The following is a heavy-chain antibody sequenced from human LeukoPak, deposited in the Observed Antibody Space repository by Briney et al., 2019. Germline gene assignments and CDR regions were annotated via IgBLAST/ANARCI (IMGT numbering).Heavy chain of an antibody. Sequence: GRSLRLSCAASGFTFSSYGMHWVRQAPGKGLEWVAVIWYDGSNKYCADSVKGRFTISRDNSKNTLYLQMNSLRAEDTAVYYCARDGVVGEIDYWGQGTLVTVSS. CDR1: GFTFSSYG. D-gene: IGHD1-26*01. J-gene: IGHJ4*02. V-gene: IGHV3-33*01. CDR3: ARDGVVGEIDY. CDR2: IWYDGSNK.